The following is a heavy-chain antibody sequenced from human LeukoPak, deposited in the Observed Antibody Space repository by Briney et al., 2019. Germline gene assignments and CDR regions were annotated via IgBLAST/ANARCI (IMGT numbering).Heavy chain of an antibody. CDR2: IYSDGKT. J-gene: IGHJ3*02. CDR1: GFIVSSNY. Sequence: PGGSLRLSCAASGFIVSSNYMTWVRQAPGKGLEWVSVIYSDGKTYYADSVKDRFTISRDNSKNTLYLQMNSLRAEDTAVYYCAREWELQDGFDIWGQGTMVTVSS. CDR3: AREWELQDGFDI. V-gene: IGHV3-53*01. D-gene: IGHD1-26*01.